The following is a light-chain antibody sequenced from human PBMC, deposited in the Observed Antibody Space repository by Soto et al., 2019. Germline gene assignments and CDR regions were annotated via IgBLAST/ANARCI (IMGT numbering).Light chain of an antibody. Sequence: SYELTQPPSVSVSPGQTASITCSGDKLGDEYACWYQQKPGQSPVLVIYQDSKRPSGIPERFSGSNSGNTATLTISRVEAGDEADYYCQVWDSSSDHYVFATGTKVTVL. CDR2: QDS. CDR1: KLGDEY. V-gene: IGLV3-1*01. J-gene: IGLJ1*01. CDR3: QVWDSSSDHYV.